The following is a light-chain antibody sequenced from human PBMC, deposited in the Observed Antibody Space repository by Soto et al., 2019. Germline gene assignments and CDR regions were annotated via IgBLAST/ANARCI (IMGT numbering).Light chain of an antibody. J-gene: IGKJ1*01. CDR3: QQYYSTWT. CDR2: WAS. CDR1: QSVFYRPNNKNY. Sequence: DIVVTQSPDSLDVSLGERATINCKSSQSVFYRPNNKNYLAWYQQKPGQPPKLLIYWASTRESGVPDRFSGSGSETDFTLTISSLQAEDVAVYYCQQYYSTWTFGQGTKVEIK. V-gene: IGKV4-1*01.